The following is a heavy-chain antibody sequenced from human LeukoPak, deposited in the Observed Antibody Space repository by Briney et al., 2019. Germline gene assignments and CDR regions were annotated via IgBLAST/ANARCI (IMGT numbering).Heavy chain of an antibody. D-gene: IGHD3-16*02. J-gene: IGHJ4*02. CDR3: ARDPSPFVGVIGLFDY. Sequence: GRSLRLSCAASGFTFSSYGMHWVRQAPGKGLEWVAVIWYDGSNKYYADSVKGRFTISRDNSKNTLYLQMNSLRAEDTAVYYCARDPSPFVGVIGLFDYWGQGTLVTDSS. CDR1: GFTFSSYG. CDR2: IWYDGSNK. V-gene: IGHV3-33*01.